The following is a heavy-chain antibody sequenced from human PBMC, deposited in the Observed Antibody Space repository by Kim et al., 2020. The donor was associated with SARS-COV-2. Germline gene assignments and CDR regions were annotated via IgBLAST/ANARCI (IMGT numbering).Heavy chain of an antibody. CDR2: ISAYNGNT. D-gene: IGHD6-19*01. V-gene: IGHV1-18*01. CDR3: ARWGHSSGWGTYYYYGMDV. J-gene: IGHJ6*02. Sequence: ASVKVSCKASGYTFTSYGISWVRQAPGQGLEWMGWISAYNGNTNYAQKLQGRVTMTTDTSTSTAYMELRSLRSDDTAVYYCARWGHSSGWGTYYYYGMDVWGQGTTVTVSS. CDR1: GYTFTSYG.